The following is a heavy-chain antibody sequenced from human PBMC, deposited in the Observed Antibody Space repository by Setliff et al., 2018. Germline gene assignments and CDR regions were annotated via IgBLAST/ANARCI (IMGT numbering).Heavy chain of an antibody. CDR2: INHSGST. CDR1: GGSFSNYY. Sequence: PSETLSLTCTVYGGSFSNYYWSWIRQPPGKGLEWIGEINHSGSTYYNPSLKSRVTISVDTPNNQFSLKLSSVTAADTAVFYCARGYAARVGFGNWFDPWGQGTLVTVSS. J-gene: IGHJ5*02. V-gene: IGHV4-34*01. CDR3: ARGYAARVGFGNWFDP. D-gene: IGHD6-6*01.